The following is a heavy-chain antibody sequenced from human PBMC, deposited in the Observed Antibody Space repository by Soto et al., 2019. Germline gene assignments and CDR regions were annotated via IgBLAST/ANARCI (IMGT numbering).Heavy chain of an antibody. J-gene: IGHJ6*02. CDR1: GFTFSSYA. CDR3: AKDPLLRYFERYYYGMDV. V-gene: IGHV3-23*01. D-gene: IGHD3-9*01. CDR2: ISGSGGST. Sequence: GSLRLSCAASGFTFSSYAMSWVRQAPGKGLEWVSAISGSGGSTYYADSVKGRFTISRDNSKNTLYLQMNSLRAEDTAVYYCAKDPLLRYFERYYYGMDVWGQGTTVTVSS.